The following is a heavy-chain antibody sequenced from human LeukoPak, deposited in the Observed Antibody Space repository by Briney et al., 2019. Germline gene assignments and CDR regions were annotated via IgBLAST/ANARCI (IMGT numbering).Heavy chain of an antibody. J-gene: IGHJ6*02. Sequence: GGSLRLSCAASGFTFDDYAMHWVRQAPGKGLEWVSLISGDGGSTYYADSVKGRFTISRDNSKNSLYLQMNSLRTEDTALYYCAKESPGEYSGGWYYYYYGMDVWGQGTTVTVSS. CDR1: GFTFDDYA. V-gene: IGHV3-43*02. CDR2: ISGDGGST. D-gene: IGHD6-19*01. CDR3: AKESPGEYSGGWYYYYYGMDV.